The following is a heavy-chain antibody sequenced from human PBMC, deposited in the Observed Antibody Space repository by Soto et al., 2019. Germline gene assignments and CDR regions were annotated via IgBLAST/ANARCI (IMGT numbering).Heavy chain of an antibody. Sequence: GGSQRLSCVGSGFTFGKYWMYWLRQTPGKGLEXVANIXXDXSXXXYXXXXRGRFTISRDNAKNSVYLDMNRLRDEHTGVYYCAREEESVGSPPSGFHPWGQGVQVTVS. CDR1: GFTFGKYW. CDR2: IXXDXSXX. CDR3: AREEESVGSPPSGFHP. V-gene: IGHV3-7*03. D-gene: IGHD3-10*01. J-gene: IGHJ5*02.